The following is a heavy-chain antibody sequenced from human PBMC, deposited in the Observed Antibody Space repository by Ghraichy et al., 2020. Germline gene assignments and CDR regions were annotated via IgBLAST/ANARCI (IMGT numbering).Heavy chain of an antibody. CDR2: IYYSGST. V-gene: IGHV4-39*01. J-gene: IGHJ5*02. CDR1: GGSISSSSYY. D-gene: IGHD6-13*01. CDR3: ARHGTGAAAPGCFDP. Sequence: SETLSLTCTVSGGSISSSSYYWGWIRQPPGKGLEWIASIYYSGSTYYNPSLKSRVTISVDTSKNQFSLKLSSVTAADTAVYYCARHGTGAAAPGCFDPWGQGTLVTVSS.